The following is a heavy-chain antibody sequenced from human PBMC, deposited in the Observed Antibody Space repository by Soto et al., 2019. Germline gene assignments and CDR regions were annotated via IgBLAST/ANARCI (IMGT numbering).Heavy chain of an antibody. CDR3: ARVSWPLGWFDP. CDR2: INPNSGGT. Sequence: ASVKVSCKASGYTFTGYYMHWVRQAPGQGLEWMGWINPNSGGTNYAQKFQGRVTMTRDTSISTAYMELSRLRSDDTAAYYCARVSWPLGWFDPWGQGXLVTVSS. D-gene: IGHD2-15*01. J-gene: IGHJ5*02. CDR1: GYTFTGYY. V-gene: IGHV1-2*02.